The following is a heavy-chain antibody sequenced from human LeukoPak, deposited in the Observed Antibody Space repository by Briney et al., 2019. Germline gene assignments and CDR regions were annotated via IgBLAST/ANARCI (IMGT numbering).Heavy chain of an antibody. CDR3: ARLRSGSTPPPPYYYYGLDV. Sequence: SETLSLTCTVSGGPISDFYWSWIRQSPEKGLEWIGNIFYSGNTNYNPSLRSRVTISVGTSKKQFSLRLTSVTAADTAVYYCARLRSGSTPPPPYYYYGLDVWGQGTTVTVSS. D-gene: IGHD1-26*01. CDR2: IFYSGNT. J-gene: IGHJ6*02. V-gene: IGHV4-59*01. CDR1: GGPISDFY.